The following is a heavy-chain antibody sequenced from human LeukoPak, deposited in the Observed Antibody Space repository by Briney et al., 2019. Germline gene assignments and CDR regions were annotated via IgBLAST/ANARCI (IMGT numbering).Heavy chain of an antibody. CDR1: GGSFSGYY. CDR2: INHSGST. J-gene: IGHJ6*02. D-gene: IGHD3-10*01. CDR3: ARVGTEDYYGSGSYPYGMDV. V-gene: IGHV4-34*01. Sequence: SETLSLTCTVYGGSFSGYYWSWIRQPPGKGLEWIGEINHSGSTNYNPSLKSRVTISVDTSKNQFSLKLSSVTAADTAVYYCARVGTEDYYGSGSYPYGMDVWGQGTTVTVSS.